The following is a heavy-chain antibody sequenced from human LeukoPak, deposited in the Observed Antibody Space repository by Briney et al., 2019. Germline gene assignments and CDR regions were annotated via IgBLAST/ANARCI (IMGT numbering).Heavy chain of an antibody. D-gene: IGHD3-22*01. CDR3: ARDCEGGYYDSSGYYSPSWGMDV. CDR2: ISSSSSTI. CDR1: GFTFSSYS. Sequence: GGSLRLSCAASGFTFSSYSMNWVRQAPGKGLEWVSYISSSSSTIYYADSVKGRFTISRDNAKNSLYLQMNSLRAEDTAVYYCARDCEGGYYDSSGYYSPSWGMDVWGQGTTVTVSS. V-gene: IGHV3-48*01. J-gene: IGHJ6*02.